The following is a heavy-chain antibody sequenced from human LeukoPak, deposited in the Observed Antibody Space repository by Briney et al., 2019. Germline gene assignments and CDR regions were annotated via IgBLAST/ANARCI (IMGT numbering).Heavy chain of an antibody. D-gene: IGHD2/OR15-2a*01. J-gene: IGHJ4*02. V-gene: IGHV3-23*01. CDR1: GFMFSTYP. Sequence: PRGSLRLSCAASGFMFSTYPMNWVRQAPGKVLEWVSTISGSGGSTYYTDSVKGRFTISRDNSKNTLYLQMNRLRADDTAIYYCAKERTQTTSFDYWGQGTLVTVSS. CDR2: ISGSGGST. CDR3: AKERTQTTSFDY.